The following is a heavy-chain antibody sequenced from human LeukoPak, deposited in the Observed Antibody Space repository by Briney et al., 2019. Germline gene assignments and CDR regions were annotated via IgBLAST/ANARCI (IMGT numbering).Heavy chain of an antibody. Sequence: GGSLRLSCAASGFTFSSYWMSWVRQAPGKGLEWVANIKQDGSEKYYVDSVKGRFTISRDNAKNSLYLQMNSLRAEDTAFYYCAREERWLQSFALIDYWGQGTLLTVSS. CDR1: GFTFSSYW. D-gene: IGHD5-24*01. CDR3: AREERWLQSFALIDY. V-gene: IGHV3-7*03. J-gene: IGHJ4*02. CDR2: IKQDGSEK.